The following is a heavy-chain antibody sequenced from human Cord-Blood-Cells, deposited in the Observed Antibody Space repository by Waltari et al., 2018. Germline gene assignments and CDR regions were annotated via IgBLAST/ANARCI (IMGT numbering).Heavy chain of an antibody. D-gene: IGHD3-16*01. CDR3: AKDRVWGYFDY. V-gene: IGHV3-23*01. Sequence: EVQLLESGGGLVQPGWSLRLSCAASGFTFSSYAMPWVRPAPGKGLEWVSAISGSGGSTYYADSVKGRFTISRDNSKNTLYLQMISLRAEDTAVYYCAKDRVWGYFDYWGQGTLVTVSS. J-gene: IGHJ4*02. CDR1: GFTFSSYA. CDR2: ISGSGGST.